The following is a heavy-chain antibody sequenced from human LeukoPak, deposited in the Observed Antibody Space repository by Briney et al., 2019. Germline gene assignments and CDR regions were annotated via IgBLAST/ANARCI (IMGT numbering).Heavy chain of an antibody. CDR1: GYTFTDSF. CDR3: ATLGGHSLAAQNGY. J-gene: IGHJ4*02. V-gene: IGHV1-2*02. CDR2: INPNSGVT. D-gene: IGHD3-16*01. Sequence: ASVKVSCKASGYTFTDSFMHWVRQAPGQGLDWMGWINPNSGVTSYAQKFQGRVTMTRDTSISTAYMELSRLKSDDTAVYYCATLGGHSLAAQNGYWGRGTLVTVSS.